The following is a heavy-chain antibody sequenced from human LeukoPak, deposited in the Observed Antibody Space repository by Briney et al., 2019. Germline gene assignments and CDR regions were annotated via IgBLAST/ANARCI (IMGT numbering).Heavy chain of an antibody. V-gene: IGHV3-11*06. Sequence: GGSLRLSCAASGFIFSDYYMTWIRQAPGKGLEWLSYISGSGSDTNYADSVKGRFTTSRDNAKNSLYLQMNSLRDGDTAVYYCARDDWNGAFDIWGRGTMVTVSS. CDR1: GFIFSDYY. CDR3: ARDDWNGAFDI. CDR2: ISGSGSDT. J-gene: IGHJ3*02. D-gene: IGHD1-1*01.